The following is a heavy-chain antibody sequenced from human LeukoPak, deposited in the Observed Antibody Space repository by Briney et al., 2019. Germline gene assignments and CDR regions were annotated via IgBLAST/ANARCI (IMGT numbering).Heavy chain of an antibody. Sequence: GGSLRLSCAASGFTFSSYSMNWVRQAPGKGLEWVSSISSSSSYIYYADSVKGRFTISRDNAKNSLYLQMNSLRAEDTAVYYCASASSSWYEDYYGMDVWGQGTTVTVSS. CDR3: ASASSSWYEDYYGMDV. CDR2: ISSSSSYI. CDR1: GFTFSSYS. D-gene: IGHD6-13*01. J-gene: IGHJ6*02. V-gene: IGHV3-21*01.